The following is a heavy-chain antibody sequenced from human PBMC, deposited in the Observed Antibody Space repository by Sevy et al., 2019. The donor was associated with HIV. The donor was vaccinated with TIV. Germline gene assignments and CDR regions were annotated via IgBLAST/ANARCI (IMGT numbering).Heavy chain of an antibody. V-gene: IGHV3-23*01. CDR2: ISGSGGST. D-gene: IGHD3-22*01. J-gene: IGHJ1*01. CDR3: AKWDYYDSSGYYSTQYFQH. Sequence: GGSLRLSCVASGSGFRFDDYAMSWVRQAPGKGLEWVSAISGSGGSTYYADSVKGRFTISRDNSKNTLYLQMNSLRAEDTAVYYCAKWDYYDSSGYYSTQYFQHWGQGTLVTVSS. CDR1: GSGFRFDDYA.